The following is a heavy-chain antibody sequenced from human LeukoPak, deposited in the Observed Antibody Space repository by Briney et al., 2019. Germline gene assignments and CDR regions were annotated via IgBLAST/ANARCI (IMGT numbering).Heavy chain of an antibody. Sequence: GGSLRLSCAASGFTFSSFGMTWVRQAPGKGLEWVSSISSSSSYIYYADSVKGRFTISRDNAKNSLYLQLNSLRAEDTAVYYCARRAGAYSHPYDYWGQGTLVTVSS. J-gene: IGHJ4*02. CDR1: GFTFSSFG. CDR2: ISSSSSYI. V-gene: IGHV3-21*04. CDR3: ARRAGAYSHPYDY. D-gene: IGHD4/OR15-4a*01.